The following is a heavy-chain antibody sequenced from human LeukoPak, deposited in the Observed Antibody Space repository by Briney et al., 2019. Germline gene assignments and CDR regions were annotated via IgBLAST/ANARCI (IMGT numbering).Heavy chain of an antibody. CDR3: ARGWYSSGWFAFDI. V-gene: IGHV4-4*07. CDR2: IYTSGST. D-gene: IGHD6-19*01. J-gene: IGHJ3*02. Sequence: SETLSLTCTVSGGSISSYYWSWIRQPAGKGLEWIGRIYTSGSTNYNPSLKSRVTMSVDTSKNQFSLKLSSVTAADTAVYYCARGWYSSGWFAFDIWGQGTMVTVSS. CDR1: GGSISSYY.